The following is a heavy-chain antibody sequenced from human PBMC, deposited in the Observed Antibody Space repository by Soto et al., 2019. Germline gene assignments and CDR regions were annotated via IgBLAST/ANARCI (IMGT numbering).Heavy chain of an antibody. J-gene: IGHJ6*02. CDR2: ISYDGSNK. CDR1: GFTFSSYD. D-gene: IGHD4-17*01. CDR3: ATPPPGYGDYWGMDV. V-gene: IGHV3-30-3*01. Sequence: ESGGGVVQPGRSLRLSCAASGFTFSSYDMHWVRQAPGKGLEWVAVISYDGSNKYYADSVKGRFTISRDNSKNTLYLQINSLRAEDTAVYYCATPPPGYGDYWGMDVWGQGTTVTVSS.